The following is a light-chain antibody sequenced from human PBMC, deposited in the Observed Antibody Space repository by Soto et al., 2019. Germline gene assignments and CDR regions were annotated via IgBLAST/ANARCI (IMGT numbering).Light chain of an antibody. CDR2: DTS. CDR3: QQYDNWRSIT. J-gene: IGKJ1*01. Sequence: EMVMTQSPATLSLSPGERATLSCCASHSISNKLAWYQHRPGQAPRLLIYDTSTRAAGVPARFSGSGSGTDFTLTISSLQSEDFAVYYCQQYDNWRSITFGQGTKVDIK. CDR1: HSISNK. V-gene: IGKV3-15*01.